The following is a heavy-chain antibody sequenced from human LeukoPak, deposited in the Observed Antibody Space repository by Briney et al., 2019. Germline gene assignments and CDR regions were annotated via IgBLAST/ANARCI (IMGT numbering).Heavy chain of an antibody. J-gene: IGHJ4*02. CDR3: ARHSIASDGARLFDY. CDR1: GGSITSYY. D-gene: IGHD2-21*01. V-gene: IGHV4-59*08. CDR2: LYYSGYS. Sequence: SETLSLTCTVSGGSITSYYWAWLRQPPGKGLEWIGYLYYSGYSNYNPSLKSRVSMSVDTSKNQFSLKLTSVTAADTAVYYCARHSIASDGARLFDYWGRGTLVTVSS.